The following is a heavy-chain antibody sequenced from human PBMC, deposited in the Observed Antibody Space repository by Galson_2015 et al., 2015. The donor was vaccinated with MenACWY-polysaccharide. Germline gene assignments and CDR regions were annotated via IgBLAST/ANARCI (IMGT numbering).Heavy chain of an antibody. D-gene: IGHD3-10*01. CDR1: GFTFSSYW. CDR3: ARAPGGGFYGSGSFFDN. J-gene: IGHJ4*02. V-gene: IGHV3-74*03. Sequence: SLRLSCAASGFTFSSYWMHWVRQAPGKGLVWVSRVNGDGSSITYADSVKGRFTISRDNAKNTLYLQMNSLSAEDAAVYYCARAPGGGFYGSGSFFDNWGQGTLVTVSS. CDR2: VNGDGSSI.